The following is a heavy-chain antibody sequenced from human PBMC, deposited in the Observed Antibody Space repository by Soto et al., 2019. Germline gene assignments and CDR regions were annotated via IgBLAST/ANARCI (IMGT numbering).Heavy chain of an antibody. Sequence: SETLSLTCAVYGGSFSGYYWSWIRQPPGKGLEWIGEIDHSGSTNYNPSLKSRVTISVDTSKNQFSLKLSSVTAADTAVYYCARGSTMIVVDWFDPWGQGTLVTVSS. CDR3: ARGSTMIVVDWFDP. D-gene: IGHD3-22*01. CDR1: GGSFSGYY. J-gene: IGHJ5*02. CDR2: IDHSGST. V-gene: IGHV4-34*01.